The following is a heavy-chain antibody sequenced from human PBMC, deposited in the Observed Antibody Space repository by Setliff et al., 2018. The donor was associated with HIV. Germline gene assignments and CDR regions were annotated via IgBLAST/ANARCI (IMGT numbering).Heavy chain of an antibody. CDR2: IRSKTDGGTT. CDR3: ARDDGNWNQGIDS. J-gene: IGHJ4*02. Sequence: GGSLRLSCAASGFTFSNAWMSWVRQAPGKGLEWVGRIRSKTDGGTTDYVTPVKGRFTISRDDSKNTLYLQMNSLKTEDTAVYYCARDDGNWNQGIDSWGQGTLVTVSS. CDR1: GFTFSNAW. D-gene: IGHD1-1*01. V-gene: IGHV3-15*01.